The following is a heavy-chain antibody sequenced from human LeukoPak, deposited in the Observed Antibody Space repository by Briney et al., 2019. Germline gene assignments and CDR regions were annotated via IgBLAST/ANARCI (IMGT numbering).Heavy chain of an antibody. J-gene: IGHJ4*02. CDR3: ARNRSYRSIDEKVDYFDY. CDR2: ISSSSSYT. D-gene: IGHD6-6*01. Sequence: GGSLRLSCAASGFTFSDYYMSWIRQAPGKGLEWVSYISSSSSYTNYADSVKGRFTISRDNAKNSLYLQMNSLRAEDTAVYYCARNRSYRSIDEKVDYFDYWGQGTLVTVSS. V-gene: IGHV3-11*03. CDR1: GFTFSDYY.